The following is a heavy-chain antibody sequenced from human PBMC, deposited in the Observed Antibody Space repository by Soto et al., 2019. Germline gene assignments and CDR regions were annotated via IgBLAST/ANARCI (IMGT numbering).Heavy chain of an antibody. D-gene: IGHD6-13*01. CDR2: IKQDGSQQ. Sequence: GGSLRLSCAASGFTFSNYWMNWVRQAPGKGLEWVANIKQDGSQQYYLDPVKGRFTVSRDNAENTLYLQMNSLRAEDTAVYYCARGGLQHALDVWGQGSTVTVSS. CDR1: GFTFSNYW. J-gene: IGHJ6*02. V-gene: IGHV3-7*01. CDR3: ARGGLQHALDV.